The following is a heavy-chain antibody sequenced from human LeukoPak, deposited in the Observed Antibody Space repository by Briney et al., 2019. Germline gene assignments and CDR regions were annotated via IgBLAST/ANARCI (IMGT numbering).Heavy chain of an antibody. J-gene: IGHJ4*02. CDR1: GFTFSSYS. Sequence: GGSLRLSCAASGFTFSSYSMNWARQAPGKGLEWVSSISSSSSYIYYADSVKGRFTISRDNAKNSLYLQMNSLRAEDTAVYYCARDANDYYDSSGYYRYFDYWGQGTLVTVSS. V-gene: IGHV3-21*01. D-gene: IGHD3-22*01. CDR2: ISSSSSYI. CDR3: ARDANDYYDSSGYYRYFDY.